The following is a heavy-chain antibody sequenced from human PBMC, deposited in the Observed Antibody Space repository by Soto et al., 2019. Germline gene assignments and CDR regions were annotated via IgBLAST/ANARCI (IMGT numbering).Heavy chain of an antibody. D-gene: IGHD3-16*01. CDR2: MSYDGSNK. CDR1: GFTFSTYA. Sequence: QVQLVESGGGVVQPGRSLRLSCAASGFTFSTYAMHWVRRAPGKGLEWMAVMSYDGSNKYYADSVKGRFTISRDNSKNTLYLKMNSLRPEDTALYYWAREGGAYWGQGTLVIVSS. V-gene: IGHV3-30-3*01. J-gene: IGHJ4*02. CDR3: AREGGAY.